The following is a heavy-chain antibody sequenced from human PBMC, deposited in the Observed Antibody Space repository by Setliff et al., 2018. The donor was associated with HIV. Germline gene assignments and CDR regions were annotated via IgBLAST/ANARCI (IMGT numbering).Heavy chain of an antibody. V-gene: IGHV4-61*02. CDR2: IYSSGRT. CDR1: GGSISSGSYY. CDR3: ARHRDPPGSRWIFYYYYMDL. D-gene: IGHD6-13*01. Sequence: SETLSLTCTVSGGSISSGSYYWSWIRQPAGKGLEWIGRIYSSGRTLYNPSLKSRVTISVDTSKNQVSLRLSSVTAADTGVYYCARHRDPPGSRWIFYYYYMDLWGAGTTVTVSS. J-gene: IGHJ6*03.